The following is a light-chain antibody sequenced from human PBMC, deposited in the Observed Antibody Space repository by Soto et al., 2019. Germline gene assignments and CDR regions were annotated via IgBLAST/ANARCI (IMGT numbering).Light chain of an antibody. J-gene: IGKJ2*01. CDR1: QSVRSY. CDR3: QQYKDWPPYT. Sequence: EIVLTQSPATLSLFPGERATLSCRASQSVRSYLAWYQQKPGQAPRLLIYDASNRATGIPARFSGSGSGTDFTLTISSLEPEDFAVYFCQQYKDWPPYTFGQGTKLEIK. CDR2: DAS. V-gene: IGKV3-11*01.